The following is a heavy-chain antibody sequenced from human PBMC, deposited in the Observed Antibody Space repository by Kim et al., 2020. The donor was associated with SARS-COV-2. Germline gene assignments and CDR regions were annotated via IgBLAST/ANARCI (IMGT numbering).Heavy chain of an antibody. J-gene: IGHJ6*02. Sequence: ASVKVSCKASGITFTRYYMHWVRQPPGQGLEWMGIINPSDGSTSYPQKFQGRVTMTRDTSTSTVYMELSSLRSEATALYYCARTGTARFLELGHAMDVWGQGTMVTVSS. CDR3: ARTGTARFLELGHAMDV. CDR2: INPSDGST. CDR1: GITFTRYY. V-gene: IGHV1-46*01. D-gene: IGHD3-3*01.